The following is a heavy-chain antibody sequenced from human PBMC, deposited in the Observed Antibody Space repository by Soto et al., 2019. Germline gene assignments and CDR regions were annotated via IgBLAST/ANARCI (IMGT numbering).Heavy chain of an antibody. CDR2: ITASNGNT. CDR1: GFSFSTYG. D-gene: IGHD5-18*01. Sequence: QLHLVQSGAEVKNPGASVRVSCKASGFSFSTYGITWVRQAPGQGLEWMGWITASNGNTHYAQNLQGRVTMTTDTSTSTAYMERWRLSSDDTAVYYCARGNSYGSYWYFDLWGRGTLVTVSS. V-gene: IGHV1-18*04. CDR3: ARGNSYGSYWYFDL. J-gene: IGHJ2*01.